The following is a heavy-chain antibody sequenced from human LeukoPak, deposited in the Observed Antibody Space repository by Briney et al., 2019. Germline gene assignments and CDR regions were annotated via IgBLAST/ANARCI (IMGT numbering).Heavy chain of an antibody. CDR1: GGSISSYY. D-gene: IGHD2-2*01. CDR3: ARQRPAAIFDY. Sequence: SETLSLTCTVSGGSISSYYWSWIRQPPGKGLEWIGYIYTSGSTNYNPSLKSRVTISVDTSKNQFSLKLSSVTAADTAVYYCARQRPAAIFDYWGQGTLVTVSS. J-gene: IGHJ4*02. CDR2: IYTSGST. V-gene: IGHV4-4*09.